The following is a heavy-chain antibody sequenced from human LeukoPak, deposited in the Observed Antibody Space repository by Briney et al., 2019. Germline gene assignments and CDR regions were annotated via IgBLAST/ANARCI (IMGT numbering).Heavy chain of an antibody. D-gene: IGHD3-3*01. J-gene: IGHJ3*02. CDR2: IYYSGST. Sequence: SETLSLTYTVSGDSISSYYWSWIRQPPGKGLEWIGYIYYSGSTNYNPSLKSRVTISVDTSKKQFSLKLSSVTAADTAVYYCARQRRITIFGVVTPGAFDIWGQGTMVTVSS. CDR1: GDSISSYY. V-gene: IGHV4-59*08. CDR3: ARQRRITIFGVVTPGAFDI.